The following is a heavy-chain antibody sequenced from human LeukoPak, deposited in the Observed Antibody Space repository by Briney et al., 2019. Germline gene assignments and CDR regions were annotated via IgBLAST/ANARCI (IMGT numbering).Heavy chain of an antibody. CDR3: ARTHGEGHGDRAFDI. J-gene: IGHJ3*02. Sequence: ASVKVSCKASGGTFSSYAISWVRQAPGQGLEWMGGIIPIFGTANYAQKFQGRVTITTDESTSTAYMELSSLRSEDTAVYYCARTHGEGHGDRAFDIWGQGTMVTVSS. CDR1: GGTFSSYA. CDR2: IIPIFGTA. D-gene: IGHD3-10*01. V-gene: IGHV1-69*05.